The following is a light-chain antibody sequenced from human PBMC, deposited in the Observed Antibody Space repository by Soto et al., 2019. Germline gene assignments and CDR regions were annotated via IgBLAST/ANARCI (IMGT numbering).Light chain of an antibody. CDR3: QQYKNWPPLT. CDR1: QSVGSA. Sequence: EIVMTQSPATLSVSPGETATLSCRASQSVGSAVAWYQHKPGQAPRLLIVAASIRATGVPGRFSGGGSGTEFTRAISSLQSEDFAVYYCQQYKNWPPLTFGGGTTVEIK. CDR2: AAS. J-gene: IGKJ4*01. V-gene: IGKV3-15*01.